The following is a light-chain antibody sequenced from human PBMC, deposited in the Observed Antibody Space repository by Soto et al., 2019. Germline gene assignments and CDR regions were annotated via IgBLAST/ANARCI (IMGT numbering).Light chain of an antibody. J-gene: IGKJ1*01. Sequence: DIQMTKSPSSLSASVGDRVTITCRASQSISSYLNWYQQKPGKAPKLLIYAASSLQRGVPSRFSGSGSGTDFTLTISSLQPEDFATYYCQQSYSTPPGWTFGQGTKVDIK. CDR2: AAS. V-gene: IGKV1-39*01. CDR1: QSISSY. CDR3: QQSYSTPPGWT.